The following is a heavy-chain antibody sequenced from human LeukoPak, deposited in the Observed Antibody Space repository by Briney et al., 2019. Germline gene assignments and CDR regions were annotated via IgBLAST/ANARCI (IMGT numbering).Heavy chain of an antibody. V-gene: IGHV3-48*04. CDR3: VRGEGFVS. D-gene: IGHD2-15*01. CDR1: GFTFSSYG. J-gene: IGHJ5*02. Sequence: PGRSLRLSCAASGFTFSSYGMHWVRQAPGKGLEWVSGISGSAKTRYYADSMKGRLTISRDNVKNSLDLQMNNLRADDTAVYYCVRGEGFVSWGQGTLVTVSS. CDR2: ISGSAKTR.